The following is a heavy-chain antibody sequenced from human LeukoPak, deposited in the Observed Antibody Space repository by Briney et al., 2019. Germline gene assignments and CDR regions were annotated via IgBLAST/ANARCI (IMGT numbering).Heavy chain of an antibody. CDR2: IYTSGST. Sequence: SETLSLTCTVSGGSISSGSYYRSWIRQPAGKGLEWIGRIYTSGSTNYNPSLKSRVTISVDTSKNRFSLKLSSVTAADTAVYYCARDSPHCSSTSCYTGSVDYWGQGTLVTVSS. CDR3: ARDSPHCSSTSCYTGSVDY. V-gene: IGHV4-61*02. D-gene: IGHD2-2*02. CDR1: GGSISSGSYY. J-gene: IGHJ4*02.